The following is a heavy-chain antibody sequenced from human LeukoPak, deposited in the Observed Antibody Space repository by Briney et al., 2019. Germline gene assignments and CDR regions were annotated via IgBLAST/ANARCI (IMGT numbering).Heavy chain of an antibody. J-gene: IGHJ6*02. CDR1: GYTLTELS. CDR3: ATLAIVVVPAAIRGNGMDV. V-gene: IGHV1-24*01. Sequence: GASVKVSCKVSGYTLTELSMHWVRQAPGKGLAWMGGFDPEDGETIYAQKFQGRVTMTEDTSTDTAYMELSSLRSEDTAVYYCATLAIVVVPAAIRGNGMDVWGQGTTVTVSS. D-gene: IGHD2-2*02. CDR2: FDPEDGET.